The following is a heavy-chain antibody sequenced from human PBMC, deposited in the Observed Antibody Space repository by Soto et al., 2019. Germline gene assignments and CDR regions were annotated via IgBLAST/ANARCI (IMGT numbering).Heavy chain of an antibody. CDR1: GGTFSSYA. Sequence: SVKVSCKASGGTFSSYAISWVRQAPGQGLEWMGGIIPIFGAANYAQRFQGRVTITADESTSTAYMELSSLRSEDTVVYYCARDQKIAASNYYYGMEVWGQGTTVTVSS. J-gene: IGHJ6*02. CDR2: IIPIFGAA. CDR3: ARDQKIAASNYYYGMEV. V-gene: IGHV1-69*13. D-gene: IGHD2-15*01.